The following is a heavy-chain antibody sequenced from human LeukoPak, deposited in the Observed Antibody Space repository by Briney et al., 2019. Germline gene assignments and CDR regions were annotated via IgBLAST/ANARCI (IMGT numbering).Heavy chain of an antibody. CDR3: ASAAERGWSYYMDV. D-gene: IGHD6-19*01. CDR1: GYTFTGYY. CDR2: INPNSGGT. J-gene: IGHJ6*03. V-gene: IGHV1-2*02. Sequence: ASVKVSCKASGYTFTGYYMHWVRQAPGQGLEWMGWINPNSGGTNYAQKFQGRVTMTRDTSISTAYMELSRLRSDDTAVYYCASAAERGWSYYMDVWGKGTTVTVSS.